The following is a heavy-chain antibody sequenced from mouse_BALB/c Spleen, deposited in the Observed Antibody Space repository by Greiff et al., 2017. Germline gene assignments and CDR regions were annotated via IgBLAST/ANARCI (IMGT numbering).Heavy chain of an antibody. V-gene: IGHV1-15*01. D-gene: IGHD1-1*01. CDR3: TRTLQGGYAMDY. Sequence: VQLQQSGAELVRPGASVTLSCKPSGYTFTDYEMHWVKQTPVHGLEWIGAIDPETGGTAYNQKFKGKATLTADKSSSTAYMELRSLTSEDSAVYYCTRTLQGGYAMDYWGQGTSVTVSS. CDR2: IDPETGGT. J-gene: IGHJ4*01. CDR1: GYTFTDYE.